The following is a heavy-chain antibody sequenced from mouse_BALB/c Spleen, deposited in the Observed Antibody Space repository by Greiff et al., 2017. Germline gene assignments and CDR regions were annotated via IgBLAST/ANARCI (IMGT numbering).Heavy chain of an antibody. CDR3: ARHNYGSNYYAMDY. CDR1: GFSLTSYG. V-gene: IGHV2-6-2*01. CDR2: IWSDGST. Sequence: QVQLKESGPDLVAPSQSLSITCTVSGFSLTSYGVHWVRQPPGKGLEWLVVIWSDGSTTYNSALKSRLSISKDNSKSQVFLKMNSLQTDDTAMYYCARHNYGSNYYAMDYWGQGTSVTVSS. J-gene: IGHJ4*01. D-gene: IGHD1-1*01.